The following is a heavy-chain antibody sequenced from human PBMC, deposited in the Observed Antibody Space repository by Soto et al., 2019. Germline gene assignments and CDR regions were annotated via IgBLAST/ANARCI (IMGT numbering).Heavy chain of an antibody. V-gene: IGHV1-18*01. D-gene: IGHD1-1*01. CDR2: ISAHNGNT. CDR3: ARGRYGDY. J-gene: IGHJ4*02. CDR1: GYTFTSYG. Sequence: QVHLVQSGAEVKKPGASVKVSCKASGYTFTSYGITWVRQAPGQGLEWMGWISAHNGNTDYAQKLQGRVIVTRDTSTSTAYVELRSLRSDDTAVYYCARGRYGDYWGQGAVVTVSS.